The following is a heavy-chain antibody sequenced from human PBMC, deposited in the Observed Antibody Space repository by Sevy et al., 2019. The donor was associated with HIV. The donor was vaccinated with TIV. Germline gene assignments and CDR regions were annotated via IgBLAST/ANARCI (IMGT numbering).Heavy chain of an antibody. CDR1: GFTFSSYA. CDR2: ISGSGGST. D-gene: IGHD6-19*01. J-gene: IGHJ6*02. V-gene: IGHV3-23*01. Sequence: GGSLRLSCAASGFTFSSYAMSWVRQAPGKGLEWASAISGSGGSTYYADSVKGRFTISRDNSKNTLYLQMNSLRAEDTAVYYCAKAPVAGIPYYYGMDVWGQGTTVTVSS. CDR3: AKAPVAGIPYYYGMDV.